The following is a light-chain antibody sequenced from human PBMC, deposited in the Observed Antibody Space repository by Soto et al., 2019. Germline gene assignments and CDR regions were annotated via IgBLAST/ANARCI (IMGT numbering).Light chain of an antibody. V-gene: IGLV3-21*02. Sequence: SYELTQPPSVSVAPGQTTRITSGGNNIVSKSVHWYQQQPGQAPVLVVYDDIDRPSGSPERFSGAHSGNTATLTSSRVEAGDEADYYCQVWDSSSDPLVFGTGTKVTVL. CDR3: QVWDSSSDPLV. J-gene: IGLJ1*01. CDR1: NIVSKS. CDR2: DDI.